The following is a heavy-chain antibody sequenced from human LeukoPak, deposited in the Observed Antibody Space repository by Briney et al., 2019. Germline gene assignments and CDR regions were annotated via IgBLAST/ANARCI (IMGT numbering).Heavy chain of an antibody. Sequence: GESLKFSCEGSGYTFTSYWIGWVRQMPGKGLEWMGIIYPGDSDTRYSPSFQGQVTISADKSISTAYLQWSSLKASDTAMYYCARTETYYGSGSYFDAFDIWGQGTMVTVSS. D-gene: IGHD3-10*01. CDR1: GYTFTSYW. CDR2: IYPGDSDT. J-gene: IGHJ3*02. V-gene: IGHV5-51*01. CDR3: ARTETYYGSGSYFDAFDI.